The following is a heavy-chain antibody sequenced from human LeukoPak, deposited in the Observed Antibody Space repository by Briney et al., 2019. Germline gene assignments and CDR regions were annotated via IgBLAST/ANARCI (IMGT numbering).Heavy chain of an antibody. V-gene: IGHV1-2*02. CDR3: ARDRSYYDSSGYYPY. CDR2: INPNSGGT. CDR1: GYTFTGYY. J-gene: IGHJ4*02. D-gene: IGHD3-22*01. Sequence: GASVEVSCKASGYTFTGYYMHWVRQAPGQGLEWMGWINPNSGGTNYAQKFQGRVTMTRDTSISTAYMELSRLRSDDTAVYYCARDRSYYDSSGYYPYWGQGTLVTVSS.